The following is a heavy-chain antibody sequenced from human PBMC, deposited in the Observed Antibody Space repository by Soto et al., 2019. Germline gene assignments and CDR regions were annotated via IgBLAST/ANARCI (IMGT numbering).Heavy chain of an antibody. CDR2: IYHSGST. V-gene: IGHV4-4*02. Sequence: PSETLSLTCAVSGGSISSSNWWSWVRQPPGKGLEWIGEIYHSGSTDYNPSLKSRVTISVDKSKNQFSLKLSSVTAADTAVYYCARYYDFWSGSFEGPYYYYGMDVWGQGTRVT. D-gene: IGHD3-3*01. J-gene: IGHJ6*02. CDR1: GGSISSSNW. CDR3: ARYYDFWSGSFEGPYYYYGMDV.